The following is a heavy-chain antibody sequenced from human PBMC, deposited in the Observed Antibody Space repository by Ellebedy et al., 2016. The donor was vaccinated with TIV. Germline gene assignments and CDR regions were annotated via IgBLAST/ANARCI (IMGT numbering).Heavy chain of an antibody. CDR1: GGSISNSDYY. V-gene: IGHV4-39*07. J-gene: IGHJ5*02. CDR2: IYYSGSA. CDR3: ARDPALPRGRFDT. Sequence: MPSETLSLTCTVSGGSISNSDYYWNWIRQPPGKGLEWIGSIYYSGSAYHNPSLKSRVTVSVDTSKNQFSLNLNAVTAADTAVYYCARDPALPRGRFDTWGQGTLVTVSS.